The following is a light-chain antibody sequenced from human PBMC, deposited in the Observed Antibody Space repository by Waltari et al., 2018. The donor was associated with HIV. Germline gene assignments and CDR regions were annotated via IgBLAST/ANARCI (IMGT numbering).Light chain of an antibody. CDR3: EAWDDSLSGHWV. CDR2: RNN. Sequence: QSVLTQPPSASGTPGQRVTISCSGSSSNIGSNFVYWYQQLPGTAPKLLIYRNNQRPSGVPDRFSGSKSGTSASLAISGLRSEDEADYYCEAWDDSLSGHWVFGGGTKVTVL. V-gene: IGLV1-47*01. CDR1: SSNIGSNF. J-gene: IGLJ3*02.